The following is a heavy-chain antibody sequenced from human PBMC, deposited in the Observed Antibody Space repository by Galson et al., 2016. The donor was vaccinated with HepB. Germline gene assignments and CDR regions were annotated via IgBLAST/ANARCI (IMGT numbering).Heavy chain of an antibody. CDR1: GFVFSNFG. CDR3: AKERLVRRIFDH. Sequence: SLRLSCAASGFVFSNFGLSWVRQAPGKGLEWVASISTRRTTYYSESVQGRFTISRDNYNSTLYIQMNGLRAEDTAVYYCAKERLVRRIFDHWGHGTLLTVSS. CDR2: ISTRRTT. V-gene: IGHV3-23*01. J-gene: IGHJ4*01. D-gene: IGHD1-1*01.